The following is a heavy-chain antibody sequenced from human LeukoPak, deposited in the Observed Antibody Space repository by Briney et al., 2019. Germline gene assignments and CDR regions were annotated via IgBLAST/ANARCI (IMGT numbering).Heavy chain of an antibody. J-gene: IGHJ4*02. V-gene: IGHV3-23*01. Sequence: QPGGSLRLSCTASGFTFSDYAMTWVRQAPGKGLEWVSAISPDGSDTKYAGSVKGRSTISRDNSKETLFLQMNSLRVEDTAVYYCTKDWSADYWGQGTLVTVSS. CDR3: TKDWSADY. CDR2: ISPDGSDT. CDR1: GFTFSDYA.